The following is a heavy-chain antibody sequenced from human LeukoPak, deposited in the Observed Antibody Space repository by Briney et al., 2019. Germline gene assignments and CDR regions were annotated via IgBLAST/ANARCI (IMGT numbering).Heavy chain of an antibody. D-gene: IGHD3-10*01. CDR2: INHSGST. CDR3: ARGRIFMVRGVIKNYFDY. CDR1: GFSVSSNY. V-gene: IGHV4-34*01. Sequence: PGGSLRLSCAASGFSVSSNYMSWVRQAPGKGLEWIGEINHSGSTNYNPSLKSRVTISVDTSKNQFSLKLSSVTAADTAVYYCARGRIFMVRGVIKNYFDYWGQGTLVTVSS. J-gene: IGHJ4*02.